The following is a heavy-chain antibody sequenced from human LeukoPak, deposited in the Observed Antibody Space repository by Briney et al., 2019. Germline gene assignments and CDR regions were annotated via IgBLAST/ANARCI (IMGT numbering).Heavy chain of an antibody. CDR3: AKDMCSGGSCYIRYYFDY. J-gene: IGHJ4*02. CDR2: IQYDGSNK. CDR1: GFTFSSYG. V-gene: IGHV3-30*02. Sequence: GGSLRLSCAASGFTFSSYGMHWVRQAPGKGLEWVAFIQYDGSNKYYADSVKGRFTISRDNSKNTLYLQMNSLRAEDTAVYYCAKDMCSGGSCYIRYYFDYWGQGTLVTVSS. D-gene: IGHD2-15*01.